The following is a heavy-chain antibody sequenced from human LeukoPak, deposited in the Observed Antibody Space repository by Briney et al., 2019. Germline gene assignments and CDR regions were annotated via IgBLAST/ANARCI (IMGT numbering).Heavy chain of an antibody. V-gene: IGHV3-21*01. CDR2: ISSSSSYI. CDR3: ARDPLNAVYFDY. CDR1: GFTFSSYS. J-gene: IGHJ4*02. Sequence: GGSLRLSCAASGFTFSSYSMNWVRQAPGKGLEWVSSISSSSSYIYYADSVKGRFTISRDNAKNSLYLQMNSLRAEDTAVYYCARDPLNAVYFDYWGQGTLVTVSS.